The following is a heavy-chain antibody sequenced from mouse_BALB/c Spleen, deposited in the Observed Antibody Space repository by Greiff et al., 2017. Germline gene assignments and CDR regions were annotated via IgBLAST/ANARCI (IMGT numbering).Heavy chain of an antibody. CDR3: ARWGSDYEGAMDY. D-gene: IGHD2-4*01. J-gene: IGHJ4*01. Sequence: EVQLVESGGGLVQPGGSRKLSCAASGFTFSSFGMHWVRQAPEKGLEWVAYISSGSSTIYYADTVKGRFTISRDNPKNTLFLQMTSLRSEDTAMYYCARWGSDYEGAMDYWGQGTSVTVSS. CDR2: ISSGSSTI. CDR1: GFTFSSFG. V-gene: IGHV5-17*02.